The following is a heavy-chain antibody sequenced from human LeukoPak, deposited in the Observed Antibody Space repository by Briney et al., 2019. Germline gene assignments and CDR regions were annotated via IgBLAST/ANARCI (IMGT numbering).Heavy chain of an antibody. D-gene: IGHD2-2*01. CDR1: GYTFTGYY. J-gene: IGHJ6*02. CDR3: ARDSYCSSTSCYYYYGMDV. CDR2: INPNSGGT. Sequence: ASVKVSCKASGYTFTGYYMHWVRQAPGQGLEWTGWINPNSGGTNYAQKFQGRVTMTRDTSISTAYMELSRLRSDDTAVYYCARDSYCSSTSCYYYYGMDVWGQGTTVTVSS. V-gene: IGHV1-2*02.